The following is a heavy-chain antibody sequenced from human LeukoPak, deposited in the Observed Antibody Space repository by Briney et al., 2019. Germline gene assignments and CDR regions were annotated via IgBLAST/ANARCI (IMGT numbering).Heavy chain of an antibody. CDR3: ARDRGSTVTTLAGYMDV. CDR2: ISYDGSNK. V-gene: IGHV3-30-3*01. D-gene: IGHD4-11*01. CDR1: GFTFSSYA. J-gene: IGHJ6*03. Sequence: VQPGRSLRLSCAASGFTFSSYAIHWVRQAPGKGLEWVAVISYDGSNKYYADSVKGRFTISRDNSKNTLYLQMNSLRAEDTAVYYCARDRGSTVTTLAGYMDVWGKGTTVTVSS.